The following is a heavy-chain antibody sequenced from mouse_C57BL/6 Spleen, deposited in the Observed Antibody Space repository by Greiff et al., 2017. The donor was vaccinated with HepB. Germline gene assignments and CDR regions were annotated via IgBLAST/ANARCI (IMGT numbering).Heavy chain of an antibody. Sequence: DVMLVESGGGLVKPGGSLKLSCAASGFTFSSYAMSWVRQTPEKRLEWVATISDGGSYTYYPDNVKGRFTISRDNAKNNLYLQMSHLKSEDTAMYYCARDLYYGSSYFDYWGQGTTLTVSS. CDR2: ISDGGSYT. CDR1: GFTFSSYA. CDR3: ARDLYYGSSYFDY. J-gene: IGHJ2*01. V-gene: IGHV5-4*01. D-gene: IGHD1-1*01.